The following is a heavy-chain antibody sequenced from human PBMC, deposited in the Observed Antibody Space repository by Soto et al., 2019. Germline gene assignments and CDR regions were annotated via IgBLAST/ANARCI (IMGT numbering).Heavy chain of an antibody. V-gene: IGHV4-59*08. Sequence: SETLSLTCTVSGGSISSYYRSWIRQPPGKGLEWIGYIYYSGSTYYNPSLKSRVTISVDTSKNQFSLKLSSVTAADTAVYYCAHYRDYYYDSSGGFQHWGQGTLVTVSS. D-gene: IGHD3-22*01. CDR3: AHYRDYYYDSSGGFQH. CDR1: GGSISSYY. CDR2: IYYSGST. J-gene: IGHJ1*01.